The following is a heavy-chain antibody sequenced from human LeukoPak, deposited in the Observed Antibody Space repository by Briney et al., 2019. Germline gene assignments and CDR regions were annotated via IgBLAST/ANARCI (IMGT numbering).Heavy chain of an antibody. V-gene: IGHV3-11*01. CDR2: ISSSGSTI. CDR1: GFTFSDYY. D-gene: IGHD1-26*01. J-gene: IGHJ4*02. Sequence: GGSLRLSCAASGFTFSDYYMSWIRQAPGKGLEWVSYISSSGSTIYYADSVKGRFTISRDNAKNSLYLQMNSLRAEDTAVYYCARDPSLVGATQYYFDYWGQGTLVTGSS. CDR3: ARDPSLVGATQYYFDY.